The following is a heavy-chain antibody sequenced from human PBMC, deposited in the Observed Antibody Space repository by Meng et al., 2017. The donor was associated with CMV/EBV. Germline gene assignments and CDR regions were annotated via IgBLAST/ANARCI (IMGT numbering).Heavy chain of an antibody. D-gene: IGHD5-18*01. J-gene: IGHJ6*02. CDR1: GCTFSSYT. V-gene: IGHV1-69*02. CDR2: IIPILGIA. Sequence: SSVKVSCKASGCTFSSYTISWVRQAPGQGLEWMGRIIPILGIANYAEKFQGRVTITPDKSTSTASMELSSLRSEDTAVYYCAREHIWLPYYYFYGMDVWGQGTTVTVSS. CDR3: AREHIWLPYYYFYGMDV.